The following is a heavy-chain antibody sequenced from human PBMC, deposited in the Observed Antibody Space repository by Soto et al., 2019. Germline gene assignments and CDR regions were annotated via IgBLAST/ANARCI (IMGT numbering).Heavy chain of an antibody. J-gene: IGHJ6*02. CDR1: GYTFTSYY. Sequence: QVQLVQSGAEVKKPGASVKVSCKASGYTFTSYYMHWVRQAPGQGLEWMGIINPSGGSTSYAQKFQGRGTMTRETDTTAVYMELSSLSSDDTAVYYCARDYWYYYGMDVWGQGTTVTVSS. V-gene: IGHV1-46*01. CDR3: ARDYWYYYGMDV. CDR2: INPSGGST. D-gene: IGHD2-15*01.